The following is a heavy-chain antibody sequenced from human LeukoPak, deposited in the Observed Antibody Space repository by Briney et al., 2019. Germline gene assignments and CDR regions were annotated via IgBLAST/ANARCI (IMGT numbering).Heavy chain of an antibody. CDR2: ISGSGGST. CDR3: AKSYGSGRGLYYYYYMDV. CDR1: GFTFSSYA. Sequence: GGSLRLSCAASGFTFSSYAMSWVRQAPGKGLEWVSAISGSGGSTYYADSVKGRLTISRDNSKNTLYLQMNSLRAEDTAVYYCAKSYGSGRGLYYYYYMDVWGKGTTVTVSS. V-gene: IGHV3-23*01. J-gene: IGHJ6*03. D-gene: IGHD3-10*01.